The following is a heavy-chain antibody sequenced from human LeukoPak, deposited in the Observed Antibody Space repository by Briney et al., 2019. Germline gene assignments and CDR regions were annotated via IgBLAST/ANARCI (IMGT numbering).Heavy chain of an antibody. CDR3: VRTYEIVGATAFYHYFYYMDV. Sequence: PSETLSLTCAVYLDSLSGYSWSWIRQPPGKGLEWIGGINYGGSTKYNSSLKSRVIISVDTSKNQFSLKLTSVTAADTAIYYCVRTYEIVGATAFYHYFYYMDVWGKGTTVTISS. J-gene: IGHJ6*03. V-gene: IGHV4-34*01. CDR2: INYGGST. CDR1: LDSLSGYS. D-gene: IGHD1-26*01.